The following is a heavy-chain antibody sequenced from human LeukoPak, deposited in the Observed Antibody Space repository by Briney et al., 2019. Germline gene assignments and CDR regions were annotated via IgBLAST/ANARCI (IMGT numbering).Heavy chain of an antibody. V-gene: IGHV1-69*06. CDR3: ARSRNTAMANDY. D-gene: IGHD5-18*01. CDR1: GGTFSSYA. CDR2: IIPIFGTT. Sequence: SVKVSCKASGGTFSSYAISWVRQALGQGLEWMGQIIPIFGTTNSAQKFQGRVTITADKSTSTAYMELSSLRSEDTAVYYCARSRNTAMANDYWGQGTLVTVSS. J-gene: IGHJ4*02.